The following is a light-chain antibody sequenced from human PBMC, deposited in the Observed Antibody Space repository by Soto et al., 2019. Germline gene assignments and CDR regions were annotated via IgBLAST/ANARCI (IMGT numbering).Light chain of an antibody. CDR2: GAS. CDR3: QQRSNWPTWT. Sequence: EIVLTQSPGTLSLSPGERATLSCRASQSLTNNYFAWYQQKPGRALRLLIDGASTGATGIPDRFSGSGSGTDFTLTISRLEPEDVAVYYCQQRSNWPTWTFGQGSKAAI. J-gene: IGKJ1*01. CDR1: QSLTNNY. V-gene: IGKV3D-20*02.